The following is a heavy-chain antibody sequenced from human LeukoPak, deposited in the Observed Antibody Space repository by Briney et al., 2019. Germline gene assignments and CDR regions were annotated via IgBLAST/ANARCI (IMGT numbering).Heavy chain of an antibody. D-gene: IGHD5-24*01. V-gene: IGHV3-11*05. Sequence: DPGGSLRLSCAASGVSFSSYWMSWIRQAPGKGLEWVSYISSSGSYTKNADSVKGRFTISRDNAKNSLYLQMNSLRAEDTAVYYCARDIRGDGNNRAPDYWGQGTLVTVSS. CDR3: ARDIRGDGNNRAPDY. CDR2: ISSSGSYT. J-gene: IGHJ4*02. CDR1: GVSFSSYW.